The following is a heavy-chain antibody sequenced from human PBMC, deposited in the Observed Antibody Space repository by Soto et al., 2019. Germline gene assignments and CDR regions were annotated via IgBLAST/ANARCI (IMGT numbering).Heavy chain of an antibody. CDR3: ARDRFTVTTTLEFDY. J-gene: IGHJ4*02. Sequence: PGGSLRLSCAASGFTFSSYAMSWVRQAPGKGLEWVSAISGSGGSTYYADSVKGRFTISRDNSKNTLYLQMNSLRAEDTAVYYCARDRFTVTTTLEFDYWGQGTLVTVSS. CDR2: ISGSGGST. V-gene: IGHV3-23*01. D-gene: IGHD4-17*01. CDR1: GFTFSSYA.